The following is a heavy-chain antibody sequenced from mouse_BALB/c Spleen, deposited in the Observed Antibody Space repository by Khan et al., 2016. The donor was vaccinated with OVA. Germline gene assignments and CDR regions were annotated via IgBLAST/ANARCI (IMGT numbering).Heavy chain of an antibody. CDR1: GYIFTTSW. J-gene: IGHJ2*01. CDR3: AREDALYYFDS. CDR2: IYPGTDNT. Sequence: VQLKQSGAELVRPGASIKLSCKTSGYIFTTSWIHWVKQRSGQGLEWIARIYPGTDNTYYNEKFKDKATLTADKSSSTDYMQLSSLRSEDSAVYFCAREDALYYFDSWGQGTTRTVSS. V-gene: IGHV1-76*01.